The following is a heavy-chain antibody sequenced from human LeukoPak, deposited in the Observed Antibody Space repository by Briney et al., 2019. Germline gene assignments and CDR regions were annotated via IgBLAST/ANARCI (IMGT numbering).Heavy chain of an antibody. CDR3: AKDHEYQLAIIYFDY. CDR1: GFTVSTNY. J-gene: IGHJ4*02. Sequence: GGSLRLSCAASGFTVSTNYMSWVRQAPGKGLEWVSVIYSGGSTYYADSVKGRFTISRHNSENTLYLQMNSLRAEDTAVYYCAKDHEYQLAIIYFDYWGQGTLVTVSS. V-gene: IGHV3-53*04. CDR2: IYSGGST. D-gene: IGHD2-2*01.